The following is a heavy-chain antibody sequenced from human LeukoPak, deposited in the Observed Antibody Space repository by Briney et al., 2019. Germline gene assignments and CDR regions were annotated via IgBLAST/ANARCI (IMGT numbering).Heavy chain of an antibody. CDR1: GFTFDDYA. V-gene: IGHV3-9*01. J-gene: IGHJ5*02. CDR2: ISWNSGSI. D-gene: IGHD3-16*01. CDR3: AGDSHGYNWFDP. Sequence: PGRSLRLSCAASGFTFDDYAMHWVRQAPGKGLEWVSGISWNSGSIGYADSVKGRFTISRDNAKNLLYLQMNSLRAEDTAVYYCAGDSHGYNWFDPWGHGTLVTVSS.